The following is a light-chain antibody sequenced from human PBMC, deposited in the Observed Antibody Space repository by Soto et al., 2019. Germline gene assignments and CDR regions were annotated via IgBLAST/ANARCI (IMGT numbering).Light chain of an antibody. CDR3: AAWDDSLSGPVV. J-gene: IGLJ2*01. CDR2: NNN. CDR1: RSDIGSGY. Sequence: QPVLTQPPSASGTPGQRVTISCSGSRSDIGSGYVYWYQQLPGTAPKLLIYNNNQRPSGVPDRFSGSKSGTSASLAISGLRSEDEADYYCAAWDDSLSGPVVFGGGTKLTVL. V-gene: IGLV1-47*01.